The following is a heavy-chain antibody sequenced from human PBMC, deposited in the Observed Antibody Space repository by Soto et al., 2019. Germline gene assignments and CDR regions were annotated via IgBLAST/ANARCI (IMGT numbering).Heavy chain of an antibody. V-gene: IGHV3-23*02. J-gene: IGHJ4*02. Sequence: EVQLLESGGGLVQPGGSLRLSCVTSGFTFSSYAMSWVRQAPGKGLEWVSVISGSDGSTYYGDSVKVRFTISRDNSKNTLYLQMNSLRAEDTAVYYCAKDRERDAWYEDYWGQGTLVTVSS. CDR1: GFTFSSYA. CDR3: AKDRERDAWYEDY. D-gene: IGHD6-13*01. CDR2: ISGSDGST.